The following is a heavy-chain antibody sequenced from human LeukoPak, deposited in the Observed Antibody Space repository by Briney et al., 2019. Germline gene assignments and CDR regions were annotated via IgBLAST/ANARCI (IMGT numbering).Heavy chain of an antibody. CDR3: ASSGGSYRAAINFDY. J-gene: IGHJ4*02. CDR2: IYYSGST. V-gene: IGHV4-31*03. D-gene: IGHD1-26*01. CDR1: GGSISSGGYY. Sequence: SETLSLTCTVSGGSISSGGYYWSWIRQHPGKGLEWIGYIYYSGSTYYNPSLESRVTISVDTSKNQFSLKLSSVTAADTAVYYCASSGGSYRAAINFDYWGQGTLVTVSS.